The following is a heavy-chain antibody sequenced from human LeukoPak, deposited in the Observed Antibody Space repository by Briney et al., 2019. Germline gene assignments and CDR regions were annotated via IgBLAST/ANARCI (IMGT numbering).Heavy chain of an antibody. D-gene: IGHD4-23*01. CDR1: GYTFTSYY. CDR3: ARDNSVEDTAWWFDP. J-gene: IGHJ5*02. Sequence: GASVKVSCKASGYTFTSYYRHWLRQAPGQGLEWMGIINPSGGSTSYAQKFQGRVTMTRDMSTSTDYMELSSLRSEDTAVYYCARDNSVEDTAWWFDPWGQGTLVTVSS. CDR2: INPSGGST. V-gene: IGHV1-46*01.